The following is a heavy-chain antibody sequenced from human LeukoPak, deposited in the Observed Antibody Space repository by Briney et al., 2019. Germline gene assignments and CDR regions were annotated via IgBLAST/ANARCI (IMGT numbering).Heavy chain of an antibody. Sequence: PSETLSLTCTVSGGSISSDSYYWSWIRQPAGKGLEWIGHIYSSGSTNYNPSLKSRVTISIDTSKNQFSLNLSSVTAADTAVYYCARVSSGYADFDYWGQGTLVTVSS. V-gene: IGHV4-61*09. CDR1: GGSISSDSYY. CDR2: IYSSGST. J-gene: IGHJ4*02. CDR3: ARVSSGYADFDY. D-gene: IGHD3-22*01.